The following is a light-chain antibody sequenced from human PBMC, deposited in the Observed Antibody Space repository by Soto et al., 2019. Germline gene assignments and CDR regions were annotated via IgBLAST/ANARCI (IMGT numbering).Light chain of an antibody. V-gene: IGLV2-14*03. CDR2: DVI. Sequence: QSALTQPPSASGSPGQSVTISCTGSNVGEYDYVSWYQQHPGKAPKLMIYDVINRPSGVPNRFSGSKSGNTASLTISGLQAEDEADYYCNSCTSANTYVFGTGTKLTVL. CDR1: NVGEYDY. J-gene: IGLJ1*01. CDR3: NSCTSANTYV.